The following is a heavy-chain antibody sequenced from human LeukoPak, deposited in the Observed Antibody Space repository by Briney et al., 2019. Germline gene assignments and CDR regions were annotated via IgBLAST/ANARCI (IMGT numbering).Heavy chain of an antibody. CDR3: ERARTAMVTAPIDY. CDR2: INSDGSST. D-gene: IGHD5-18*01. Sequence: PGGSLRLSCAASGFTFSSYWMHWVRHAPGKGLVWVSRINSDGSSTSYADSVKGRFTISRDNAKNTLYLQMNSLRAEDTAVYYCERARTAMVTAPIDYWGQGTLVTVSS. V-gene: IGHV3-74*01. CDR1: GFTFSSYW. J-gene: IGHJ4*02.